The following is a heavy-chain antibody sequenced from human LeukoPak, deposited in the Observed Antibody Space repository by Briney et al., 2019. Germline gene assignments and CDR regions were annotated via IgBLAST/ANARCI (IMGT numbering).Heavy chain of an antibody. CDR2: IIPIFGTA. J-gene: IGHJ6*03. CDR3: ARAPIWGDSSKDYYYMDV. Sequence: SVKVSCKASGGTFSSYAISWVRQAPGQGLEWMGGIIPIFGTANYAQKFQGRVTITTDESTSTAYMELSSLRSEDTAVYYCARAPIWGDSSKDYYYMDVWGQGTLVTVSS. CDR1: GGTFSSYA. D-gene: IGHD2-21*02. V-gene: IGHV1-69*05.